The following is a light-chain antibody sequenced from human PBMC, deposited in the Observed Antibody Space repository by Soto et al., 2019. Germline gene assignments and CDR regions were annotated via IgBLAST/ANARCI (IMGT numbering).Light chain of an antibody. Sequence: TQSPCTLSLSPGERATLSCSAIQSVSSSFVAWFQQRPGQAPRLLIYGASTRAAGVPARFSGSGSGTEFTLTISSLQSEDFAVYYCQQYNNWPPRTFGQGTKVDI. CDR1: QSVSSS. V-gene: IGKV3-15*01. J-gene: IGKJ1*01. CDR3: QQYNNWPPRT. CDR2: GAS.